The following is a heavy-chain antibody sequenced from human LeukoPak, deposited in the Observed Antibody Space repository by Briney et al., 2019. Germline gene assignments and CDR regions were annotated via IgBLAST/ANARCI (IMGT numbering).Heavy chain of an antibody. CDR2: ISYDGSNK. Sequence: GGSLRLSCAASGFTFSSYGMHWVRQAPGKGLEWVAVISYDGSNKYYADSVKGRFTISRDNSKNTLYLQMNSLRAEDTAVYYCAKDQSGSWWEFDYWGQGTLVTVSS. CDR1: GFTFSSYG. V-gene: IGHV3-30*18. J-gene: IGHJ4*02. CDR3: AKDQSGSWWEFDY. D-gene: IGHD6-13*01.